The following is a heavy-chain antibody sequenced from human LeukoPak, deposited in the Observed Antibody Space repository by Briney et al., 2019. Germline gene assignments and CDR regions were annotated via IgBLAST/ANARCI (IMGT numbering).Heavy chain of an antibody. Sequence: ASVKVSCKASGYTFTSYYMHWVRQAPGQGLEWMGIINPSGGSTSYAQKFQGRVTMTRDTSTSTAYMELRSLRSDDTAVYYCAYEAEYYYDSSGYYDQHWGQGTLVTVSS. CDR1: GYTFTSYY. CDR2: INPSGGST. D-gene: IGHD3-22*01. J-gene: IGHJ1*01. V-gene: IGHV1-46*01. CDR3: AYEAEYYYDSSGYYDQH.